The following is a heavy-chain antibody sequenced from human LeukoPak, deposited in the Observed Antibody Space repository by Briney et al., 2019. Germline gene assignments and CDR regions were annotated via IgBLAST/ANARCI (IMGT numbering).Heavy chain of an antibody. D-gene: IGHD3-16*01. J-gene: IGHJ3*02. V-gene: IGHV1-69*13. CDR2: IIPIFGTA. CDR1: GGTFSSYA. Sequence: SVKVSCKASGGTFSSYAISWVRQAPGQGLEWMGGIIPIFGTANYAQKFQGRVTITADESTSTAYMELSSLRSEDTAVYYCARDDRGIDAFDIWGQGTMVTVSS. CDR3: ARDDRGIDAFDI.